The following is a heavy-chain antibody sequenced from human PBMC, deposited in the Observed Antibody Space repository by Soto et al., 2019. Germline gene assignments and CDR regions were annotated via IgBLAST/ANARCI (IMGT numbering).Heavy chain of an antibody. Sequence: QITLKESGPTLVKPTQTLTLTCTFSGFSLSTSGVGVGWIRQPPGKALEWHALIYWDDDKRYSPSLKSRLTITKDTSKNQVVLTMTNMDPVDTATYYCAHSKSRGIAAAGSRWFDPWGQGTLVTVSS. CDR2: IYWDDDK. V-gene: IGHV2-5*02. CDR1: GFSLSTSGVG. D-gene: IGHD6-13*01. J-gene: IGHJ5*02. CDR3: AHSKSRGIAAAGSRWFDP.